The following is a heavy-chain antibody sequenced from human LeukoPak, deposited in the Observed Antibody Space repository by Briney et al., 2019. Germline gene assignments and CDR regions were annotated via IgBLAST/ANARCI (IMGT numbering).Heavy chain of an antibody. J-gene: IGHJ2*01. CDR3: AREEDSVVGGVLHRYLDL. CDR2: TSYDGGEK. CDR1: EVNFHMYT. V-gene: IGHV3-30-3*01. Sequence: GGSLRLSCAASSEVNFHMYTMTWVRQVPGKGLEWVSGTSYDGGEKDYADSVQGRFIISRGNSKSTVDLQLNSLRPEDTALYYCAREEDSVVGGVLHRYLDLWGRGTLVTVSS. D-gene: IGHD2-15*01.